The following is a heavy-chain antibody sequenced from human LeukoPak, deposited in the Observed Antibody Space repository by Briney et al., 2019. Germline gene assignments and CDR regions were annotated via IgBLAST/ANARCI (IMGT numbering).Heavy chain of an antibody. CDR2: INHSGST. J-gene: IGHJ4*02. CDR3: ARKSIVTAGRKPYDF. Sequence: SETLSLTCAVYGGSFSGYYWSWIRQPPGKGLEWIGEINHSGSTNYNPSLKSRVTISVDTSKNQFSLKLSSVTAADTAVYYCARKSIVTAGRKPYDFWDQGTLVTVSP. V-gene: IGHV4-34*01. D-gene: IGHD6-13*01. CDR1: GGSFSGYY.